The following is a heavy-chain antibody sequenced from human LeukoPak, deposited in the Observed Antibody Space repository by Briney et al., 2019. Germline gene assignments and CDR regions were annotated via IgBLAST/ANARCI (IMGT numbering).Heavy chain of an antibody. D-gene: IGHD1-14*01. CDR1: GGSISGSSYY. Sequence: PSETLSLTCTVSGGSISGSSYYWGWIRQPPGKGLEWIGSIYYSGSTYYNPSRQSRVTISVDTSKNHFSLKLSSVTAADTAVYYCARVGPWVNPDYYYYYMDVWGKGTTVTVSS. J-gene: IGHJ6*03. V-gene: IGHV4-39*02. CDR2: IYYSGST. CDR3: ARVGPWVNPDYYYYYMDV.